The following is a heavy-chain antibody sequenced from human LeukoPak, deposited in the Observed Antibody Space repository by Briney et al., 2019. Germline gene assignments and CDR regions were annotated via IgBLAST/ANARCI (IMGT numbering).Heavy chain of an antibody. D-gene: IGHD2-21*02. Sequence: GGSLRLSCAASGICFQGSAVHWVRQSSGRGLEWVGCMRDRNKNYATIYGASMRGRFTISRDDSMNTATLQLNSLRTEDTAVYFCIRHVEYVTPDSWGQGTLVTVSS. CDR1: GICFQGSA. CDR3: IRHVEYVTPDS. CDR2: MRDRNKNYAT. J-gene: IGHJ4*02. V-gene: IGHV3-73*01.